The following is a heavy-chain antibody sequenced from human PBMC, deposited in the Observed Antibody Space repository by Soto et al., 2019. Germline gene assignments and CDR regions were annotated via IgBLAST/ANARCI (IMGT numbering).Heavy chain of an antibody. V-gene: IGHV4-39*07. CDR1: GGSIDNSHSF. CDR2: VYYSGGT. J-gene: IGHJ4*02. CDR3: ARSYYDSSGYYY. Sequence: SETLSLTCDVSGGSIDNSHSFWGWVRQPPGRGLEFLGSVYYSGGTYYNPSLKSRVTISVDTSKNQFSLKLSSVTAADTAVYYCARSYYDSSGYYYWGQGTLVTVSS. D-gene: IGHD3-22*01.